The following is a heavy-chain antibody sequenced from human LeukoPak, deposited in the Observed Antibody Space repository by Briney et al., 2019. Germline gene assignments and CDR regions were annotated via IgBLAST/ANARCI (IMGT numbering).Heavy chain of an antibody. J-gene: IGHJ4*02. V-gene: IGHV3-53*01. D-gene: IGHD2-21*02. CDR2: IYSGGNT. CDR1: GFSVSNTY. Sequence: QPGGSLRLSCAASGFSVSNTYMSWVRKAPRKGLEWVSIIYSGGNTYYADSVKGRFTISRDNSKNTLYLQMNRLRPEDTAVYYCARGTVTAPDYWGQGTLVTVSS. CDR3: ARGTVTAPDY.